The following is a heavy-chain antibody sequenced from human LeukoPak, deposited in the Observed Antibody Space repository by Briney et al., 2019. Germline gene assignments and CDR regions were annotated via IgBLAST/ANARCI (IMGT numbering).Heavy chain of an antibody. J-gene: IGHJ4*02. CDR1: GYSISSGYY. V-gene: IGHV4-38-2*02. Sequence: SSETLSLTCTVSGYSISSGYYWGWIRPPPGKGREGIGSIYHSGSTYYNPSLKRRVNISGDTSKNQFSLKLSSVTAADTAVYYCARGSGDFWSGYYTTVANDYWGQGTLVTVSS. CDR2: IYHSGST. D-gene: IGHD3-3*01. CDR3: ARGSGDFWSGYYTTVANDY.